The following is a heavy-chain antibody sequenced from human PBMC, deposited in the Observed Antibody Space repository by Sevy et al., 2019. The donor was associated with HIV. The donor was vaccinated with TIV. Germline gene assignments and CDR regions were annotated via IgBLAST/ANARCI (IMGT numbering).Heavy chain of an antibody. Sequence: SETLSLTCTVSGGSISSGGYYWSWIRQHPGKGLEWIGYIYYSGSTNYNPSLKSRVTISVDTSKNQFSLKLSSVTAADTAVYYCASWKTYYYDSSGYYFDYWGQGTLVTVSS. CDR2: IYYSGST. CDR1: GGSISSGGYY. J-gene: IGHJ4*02. CDR3: ASWKTYYYDSSGYYFDY. V-gene: IGHV4-61*08. D-gene: IGHD3-22*01.